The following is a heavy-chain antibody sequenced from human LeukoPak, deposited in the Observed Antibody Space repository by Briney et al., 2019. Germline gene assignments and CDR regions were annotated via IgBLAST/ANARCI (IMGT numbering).Heavy chain of an antibody. CDR2: IYYSGST. Sequence: SETLARTCTVAGGSISSSSYYWGWIRQPPGKGLEWIGSIYYSGSTYYNPSLKSRVTISVDTSKNQFSLKLSSVTAADTAVYYCARRSIVGATSAGNAFDIWGQGTMVTVSS. CDR1: GGSISSSSYY. V-gene: IGHV4-39*01. D-gene: IGHD1-26*01. CDR3: ARRSIVGATSAGNAFDI. J-gene: IGHJ3*02.